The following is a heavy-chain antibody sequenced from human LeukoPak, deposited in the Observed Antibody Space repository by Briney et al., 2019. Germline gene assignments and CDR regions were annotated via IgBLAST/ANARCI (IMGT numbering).Heavy chain of an antibody. Sequence: GGSLRLSCAASRFTFSDYWMSWVRQTPGKGLEWVSSISSSSSYIYYADSVKGRFTISRDNAKNSLYLQMNSLRAEDTAVYYCARDILTGKTLWGAFDIWGQGTMVTVSS. D-gene: IGHD7-27*01. CDR2: ISSSSSYI. J-gene: IGHJ3*02. CDR3: ARDILTGKTLWGAFDI. V-gene: IGHV3-21*01. CDR1: RFTFSDYW.